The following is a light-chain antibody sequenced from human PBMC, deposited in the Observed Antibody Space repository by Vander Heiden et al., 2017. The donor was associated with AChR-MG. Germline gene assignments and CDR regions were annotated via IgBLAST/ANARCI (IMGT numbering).Light chain of an antibody. V-gene: IGKV3-15*01. CDR1: QSVSSN. J-gene: IGKJ5*01. CDR2: GAS. CDR3: QQHKNCAPIT. Sequence: EIVMTQSPATLSVSPGERATLSCRASQSVSSNLAGYQQKPGQAPRLLIYGASTRATGIPARFSGSGYGTEFTLTISSRQSEDFAVYYCQQHKNCAPITFGQGTLLDIK.